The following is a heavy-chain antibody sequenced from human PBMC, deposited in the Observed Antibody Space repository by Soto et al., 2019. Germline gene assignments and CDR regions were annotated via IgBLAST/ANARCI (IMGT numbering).Heavy chain of an antibody. J-gene: IGHJ6*02. CDR3: AREGPAPYYYYGMDV. Sequence: QVQRVQSRGEGKKPGASVKVSCKTSGYSFTTYGISWVRQAPGQGLEWMGWISGYNGNTNYAQNLQGRVTMTTDTSTSTAYMELRSLRSDDTAVYYCAREGPAPYYYYGMDVWGQGSTVTVSS. CDR2: ISGYNGNT. CDR1: GYSFTTYG. V-gene: IGHV1-18*01.